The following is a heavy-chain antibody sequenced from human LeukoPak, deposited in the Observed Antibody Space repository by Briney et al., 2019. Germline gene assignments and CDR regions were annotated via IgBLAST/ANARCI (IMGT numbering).Heavy chain of an antibody. V-gene: IGHV3-21*01. CDR1: GFTFSSYS. CDR2: ISSSGSYI. D-gene: IGHD5-12*01. CDR3: ARLSGYDYSDY. J-gene: IGHJ4*02. Sequence: GGSLRLSCAASGFTFSSYSMNWVRQAPGKGLEWVSSISSSGSYIYYADSVKGRFTISRDNAKNSLYLQVNSLRAEDTAVYYCARLSGYDYSDYWGQGTLVTVSS.